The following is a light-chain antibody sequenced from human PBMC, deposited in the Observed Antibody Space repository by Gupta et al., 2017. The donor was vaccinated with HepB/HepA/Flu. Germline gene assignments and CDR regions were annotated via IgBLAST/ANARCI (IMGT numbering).Light chain of an antibody. CDR1: HSLNGDF. V-gene: IGKV3-20*01. J-gene: IGKJ1*01. CDR2: AAS. Sequence: ESLLTQSPDTLSLSPGESATLSCRARHSLNGDFLVWYQQKPGQAPRLLIYAASRDDTGVADRFSGSGSGTDFTLTINRLEPEDFAVYYCQQEENLPWAFGQGTKVEIK. CDR3: QQEENLPWA.